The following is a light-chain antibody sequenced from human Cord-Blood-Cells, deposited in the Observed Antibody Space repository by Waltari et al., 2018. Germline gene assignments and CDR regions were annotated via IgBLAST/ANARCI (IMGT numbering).Light chain of an antibody. CDR1: ALPKQY. V-gene: IGLV3-25*03. Sequence: SYELTQPPSVSVSPGQTARITCPGDALPKQYAYWYQQKPGQAPVLVISKDSERPSGIPSRFSGSSSETTVTLTISGVQAEDEADYYCQSADSSGTYYVVGTGTKVTVL. J-gene: IGLJ1*01. CDR2: KDS. CDR3: QSADSSGTYYV.